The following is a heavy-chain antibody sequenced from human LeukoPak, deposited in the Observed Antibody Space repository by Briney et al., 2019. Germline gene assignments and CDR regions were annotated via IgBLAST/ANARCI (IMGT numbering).Heavy chain of an antibody. Sequence: GGSLRLSCAASGFTFFNYAMSWVRQSPGKGLEWVSIISGSGGNTNYADSVKGRFTISRNNSKNTLYLQMNSLRAEDTAVYYCAKVGDSGWYGFDYWGQGTLVTVSS. V-gene: IGHV3-23*01. CDR3: AKVGDSGWYGFDY. D-gene: IGHD6-19*01. J-gene: IGHJ4*02. CDR2: ISGSGGNT. CDR1: GFTFFNYA.